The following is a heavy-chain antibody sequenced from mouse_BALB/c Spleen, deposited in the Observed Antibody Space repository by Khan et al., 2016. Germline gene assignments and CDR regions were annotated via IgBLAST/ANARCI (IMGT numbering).Heavy chain of an antibody. Sequence: QVQLKQSGAELVKPGAAVKLSCKASGYTFTSYDINRVRQRPEQGHEGSGWSFPGDGSTKYNEKFKGKATLTIDKSSSTAYMQLSRLTSEDSAVYFGAGKFDYWGQGTTITVSS. J-gene: IGHJ2*01. CDR1: GYTFTSYD. CDR2: SFPGDGST. CDR3: AGKFDY. V-gene: IGHV1-85*01.